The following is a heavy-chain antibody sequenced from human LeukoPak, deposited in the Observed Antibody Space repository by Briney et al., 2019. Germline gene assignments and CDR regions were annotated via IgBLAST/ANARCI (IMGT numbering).Heavy chain of an antibody. CDR3: ARGPAADSSGYYSSDGAFDI. J-gene: IGHJ3*02. CDR1: GYTFTSFY. D-gene: IGHD3-22*01. CDR2: INPRGGSA. V-gene: IGHV1-46*01. Sequence: ASVKVSCKASGYTFTSFYMHWVRQAPGQGLEWMGIINPRGGSATSAQKFQGRVTLTRDTSTSTVYMELSSLRSEDTAVYYCARGPAADSSGYYSSDGAFDIWGQGTMVTVSS.